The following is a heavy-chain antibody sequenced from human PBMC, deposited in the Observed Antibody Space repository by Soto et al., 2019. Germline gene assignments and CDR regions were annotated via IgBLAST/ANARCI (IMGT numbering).Heavy chain of an antibody. CDR2: IYYTGSI. Sequence: SETLSLTCTVSGGSFSSYYWSWIRQPPGKGLEWIGYIYYTGSITYNPSLKSRVTMSVDMSMKQFSLKLNSVTAADTAVYYCAGTTTPENYFDYWGQGTLVTVSS. V-gene: IGHV4-59*01. J-gene: IGHJ4*02. CDR1: GGSFSSYY. D-gene: IGHD2-15*01. CDR3: AGTTTPENYFDY.